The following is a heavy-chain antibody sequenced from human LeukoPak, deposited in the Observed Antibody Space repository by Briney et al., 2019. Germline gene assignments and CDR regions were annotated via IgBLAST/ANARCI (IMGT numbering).Heavy chain of an antibody. CDR2: ISWNSGRI. D-gene: IGHD5-12*01. CDR1: GFTFDDYA. CDR3: GRAYVVSGYDFGIDY. V-gene: IGHV3-9*01. Sequence: PGRSLRLSCAASGFTFDDYAMHWVRQAPGKGLEWVSGISWNSGRIGYADSVKGRFTISRDNAKNTLYLQMNSLRAEDTAVYYCGRAYVVSGYDFGIDYWGQGTLVTVSS. J-gene: IGHJ4*02.